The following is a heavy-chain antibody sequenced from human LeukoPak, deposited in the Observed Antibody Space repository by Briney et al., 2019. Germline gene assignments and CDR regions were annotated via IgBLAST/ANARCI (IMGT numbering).Heavy chain of an antibody. V-gene: IGHV1-69*13. CDR3: ARDGPPGDYILRY. CDR2: IIPIFGTA. Sequence: GASVKVSCKASGGTFISYAISWVRQAPGRGLEWMGGIIPIFGTANYAQKFQGRVTITADESTSTAYMELSSLRSEDTAVYYCARDGPPGDYILRYWGQGTLVTVSS. J-gene: IGHJ4*02. D-gene: IGHD4-17*01. CDR1: GGTFISYA.